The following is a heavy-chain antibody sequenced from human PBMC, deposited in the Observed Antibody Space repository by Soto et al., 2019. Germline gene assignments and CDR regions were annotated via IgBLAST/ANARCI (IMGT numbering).Heavy chain of an antibody. Sequence: EVQLVESGGGLVQPGRSLRLSCGASGFTFDALAMHWVRQAPGKGLEWVSGVSWNGGSIGYADSVKGRFTISRDNAKNSLYLQMSSLRAEDTALYYCAKGTGYYSVDAFDIWGQGTVVTVSS. CDR2: VSWNGGSI. J-gene: IGHJ3*02. CDR3: AKGTGYYSVDAFDI. CDR1: GFTFDALA. V-gene: IGHV3-9*01. D-gene: IGHD3-9*01.